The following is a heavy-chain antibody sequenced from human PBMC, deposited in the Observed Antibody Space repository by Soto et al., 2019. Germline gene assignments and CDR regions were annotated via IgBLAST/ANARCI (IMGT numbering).Heavy chain of an antibody. V-gene: IGHV4-39*01. CDR1: GGSISSDSFY. Sequence: SEILSLTCTVSGGSISSDSFYWAWIRQPPGKGLEWIGIIYYSGDTYYNPSLAGRLTMSVDTSNQFSLTLRSVTAADTALYYCARNQPQRYCSGGTCRPAYGMDVWGQGTTVTVSS. D-gene: IGHD2-15*01. CDR3: ARNQPQRYCSGGTCRPAYGMDV. J-gene: IGHJ6*02. CDR2: IYYSGDT.